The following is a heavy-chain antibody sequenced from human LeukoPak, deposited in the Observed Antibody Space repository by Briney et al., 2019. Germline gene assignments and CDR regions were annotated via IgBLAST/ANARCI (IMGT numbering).Heavy chain of an antibody. CDR1: GFTFSSYS. Sequence: GGSLRLSCAASGFTFSSYSMNWVRQAPGKGLDWVSSISSSSSYIYYADSVKGRFTISRDNDKNSLYLQMNSLRAEDTAVYYCARDQGDYYGSGSYFDYWGQGTLVTVSS. D-gene: IGHD3-10*01. V-gene: IGHV3-21*01. J-gene: IGHJ4*02. CDR2: ISSSSSYI. CDR3: ARDQGDYYGSGSYFDY.